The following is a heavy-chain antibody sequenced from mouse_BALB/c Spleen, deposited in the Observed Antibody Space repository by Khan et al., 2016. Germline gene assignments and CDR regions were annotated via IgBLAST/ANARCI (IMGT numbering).Heavy chain of an antibody. J-gene: IGHJ4*01. D-gene: IGHD1-1*01. CDR2: INTETGEP. V-gene: IGHV9-2-1*01. Sequence: QIQLVQSGPELKQPGETVTISCKASGYTFTDYSMHWVKQAPGKGLKWMGWINTETGEPTYADDFKGRFAFSLETSASTAYLEINHLKNEDTATXFCASSTVVARDYYSMDYWGQGTSVTVSS. CDR3: ASSTVVARDYYSMDY. CDR1: GYTFTDYS.